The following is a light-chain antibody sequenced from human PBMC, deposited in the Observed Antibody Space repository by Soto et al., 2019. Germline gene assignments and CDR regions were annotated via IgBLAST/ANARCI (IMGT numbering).Light chain of an antibody. CDR3: QQYNSYST. CDR1: QSISSW. V-gene: IGKV1-5*01. CDR2: DAS. Sequence: DIQMTQSPSTLSASVGDRVTITCRASQSISSWLAWYQQKPGKDPKLLIYDASSLESGVPSRFSGSGSGTEFTLTISSLQPDDFATYDCQQYNSYSTFGQGTKVDIK. J-gene: IGKJ1*01.